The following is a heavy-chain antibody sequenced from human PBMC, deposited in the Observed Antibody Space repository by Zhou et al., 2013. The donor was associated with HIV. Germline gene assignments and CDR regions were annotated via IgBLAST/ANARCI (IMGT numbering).Heavy chain of an antibody. CDR3: ARNRPSGGVDY. V-gene: IGHV1-69*04. J-gene: IGHJ4*02. Sequence: QVQLVQSGAEVKKPGSSVKVSCKASGGTFSSYAISWVRQAPGQGLEWMGRIIPILGIANYAQKFQGRVTITADKSTSTAYMELSSLRSEDTAVYYCARNRPSGGVDYWGQGNPGSPSPQ. D-gene: IGHD1-26*01. CDR2: IIPILGIA. CDR1: GGTFSSYA.